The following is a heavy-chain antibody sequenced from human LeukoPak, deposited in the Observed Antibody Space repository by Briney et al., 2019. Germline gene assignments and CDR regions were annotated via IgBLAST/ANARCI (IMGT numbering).Heavy chain of an antibody. CDR3: ASDREKHYYDSSGYSSDAFDI. CDR1: GGSISSGSYY. Sequence: PSQTLSLTCTVSGGSISSGSYYWSWIRQPAGKGLEWIGRIYTSGSTNYNPSLKSRVTISVDTSKNQFSLKLSSVTAADSAVYYCASDREKHYYDSSGYSSDAFDIWGQGTMVTVSS. CDR2: IYTSGST. V-gene: IGHV4-61*02. D-gene: IGHD3-22*01. J-gene: IGHJ3*02.